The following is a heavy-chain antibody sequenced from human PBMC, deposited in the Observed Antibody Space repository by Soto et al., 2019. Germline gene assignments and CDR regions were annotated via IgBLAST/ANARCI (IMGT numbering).Heavy chain of an antibody. CDR2: IYYSGST. D-gene: IGHD6-13*01. CDR1: GGSISSYY. CDR3: ARLGSWSVYPYYYYYMDV. Sequence: QVQLQESGPGLVKPSETLSLTCTVSGGSISSYYWSWIRQPPGKGLEWIGYIYYSGSTNYNPSLKSRVTILVDTSKNQFSLKLSSVTAADTAVYYCARLGSWSVYPYYYYYMDVWGKGTTVTVSS. V-gene: IGHV4-59*01. J-gene: IGHJ6*03.